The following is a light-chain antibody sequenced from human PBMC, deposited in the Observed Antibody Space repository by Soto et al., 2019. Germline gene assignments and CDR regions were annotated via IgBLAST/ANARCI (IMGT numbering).Light chain of an antibody. CDR3: QQSYSTPPIT. Sequence: DIQMTQSPSSLSASVGDRVTITCRASQSISSYLNWYQQKPGKAPKLLIYAASSLQSGVPSRCSGSGSGTDFTLTISSLPPEDLATYYCQQSYSTPPITFGQGTRLEIK. CDR1: QSISSY. CDR2: AAS. J-gene: IGKJ5*01. V-gene: IGKV1-39*01.